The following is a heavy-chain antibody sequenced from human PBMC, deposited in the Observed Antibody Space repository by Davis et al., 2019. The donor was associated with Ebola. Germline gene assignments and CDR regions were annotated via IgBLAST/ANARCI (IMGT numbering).Heavy chain of an antibody. Sequence: SETLSLTCTVSGGSISSYYWSWIRQPPGKGLEWIGSIYYSGSTYYNPSLKSRVTISVDKSKNQFSLKLSSVTAADTAVYYCARWLALWGFDYWGQGTLVTVSS. D-gene: IGHD6-19*01. CDR3: ARWLALWGFDY. CDR1: GGSISSYY. CDR2: IYYSGST. J-gene: IGHJ4*02. V-gene: IGHV4-39*07.